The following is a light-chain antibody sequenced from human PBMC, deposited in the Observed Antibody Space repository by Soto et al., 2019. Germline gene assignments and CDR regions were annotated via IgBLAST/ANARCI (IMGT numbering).Light chain of an antibody. J-gene: IGKJ5*01. V-gene: IGKV3-20*01. CDR3: QHYYGTSPIT. CDR2: GAS. CDR1: QSVSIR. Sequence: VLTQSPGTLSLSPGERSTLSCRASQSVSIRLAWYQHKSGQAPRLXXSGASSRATGIPDRFSGSGSGTDFTLTISRLEPEDFALYYCQHYYGTSPITFGQGTRLEIK.